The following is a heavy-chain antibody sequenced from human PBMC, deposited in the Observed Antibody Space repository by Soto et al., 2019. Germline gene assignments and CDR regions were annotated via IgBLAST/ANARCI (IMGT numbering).Heavy chain of an antibody. V-gene: IGHV1-2*02. D-gene: IGHD1-1*01. CDR3: ASASNWNSGYYYYGMDV. CDR2: INPNSGGT. J-gene: IGHJ6*02. CDR1: GYTFTGYY. Sequence: GASVKVSCKASGYTFTGYYMHWLRQAPGQGLEWMGWINPNSGGTNYAQKFQGRVTMTRDTSISTAYMELSRLRSDDTAVYYCASASNWNSGYYYYGMDVWGQGTTVTVSS.